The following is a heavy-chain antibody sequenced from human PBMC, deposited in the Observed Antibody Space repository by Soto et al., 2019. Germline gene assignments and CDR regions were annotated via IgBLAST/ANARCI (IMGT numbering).Heavy chain of an antibody. Sequence: SETLSLSCTVSGGSISSYYWSWIRQPPGKGLEWIGYIYYSGSTNYNPSLKSRVTISVDTSKNQFSLKLSSVTAADTAVYYCARALGTYYYYYGMDVWGQGTTVTVSS. CDR2: IYYSGST. CDR3: ARALGTYYYYYGMDV. V-gene: IGHV4-59*01. J-gene: IGHJ6*02. CDR1: GGSISSYY.